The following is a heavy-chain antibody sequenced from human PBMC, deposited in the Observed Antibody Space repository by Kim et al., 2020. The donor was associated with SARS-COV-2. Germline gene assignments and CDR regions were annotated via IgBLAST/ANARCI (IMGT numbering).Heavy chain of an antibody. D-gene: IGHD6-19*01. CDR3: AREAVAGSFDY. CDR2: T. Sequence: TRYSQKVKGRVSITRDTSATTAYLEVSGLISEDTAVYYCAREAVAGSFDYWGQGSLVTVSS. V-gene: IGHV1-3*01. J-gene: IGHJ4*02.